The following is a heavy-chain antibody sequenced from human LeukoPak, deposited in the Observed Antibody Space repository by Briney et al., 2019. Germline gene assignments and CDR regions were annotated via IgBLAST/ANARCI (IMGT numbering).Heavy chain of an antibody. V-gene: IGHV1-2*02. D-gene: IGHD3-10*01. CDR2: INPNSGGT. Sequence: ASVTVSFTSSGYTFTAYYIHLVRQAPGQGHGWMGWINPNSGGTNYAQKFQGRVTMTRDTSISTAYMELSRLRSDDTAVYYCARDQVTMVRGVIGDWGQGTLVTVSS. J-gene: IGHJ4*02. CDR1: GYTFTAYY. CDR3: ARDQVTMVRGVIGD.